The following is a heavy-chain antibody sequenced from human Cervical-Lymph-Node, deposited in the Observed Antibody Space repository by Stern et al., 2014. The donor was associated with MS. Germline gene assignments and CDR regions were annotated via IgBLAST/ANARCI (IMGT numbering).Heavy chain of an antibody. J-gene: IGHJ6*02. CDR3: ASEGRNYYNGMDV. CDR2: IYASGST. V-gene: IGHV4-4*07. CDR1: GGSISSYF. Sequence: QVQLVESGPGLVKPSETLSLTCTVSGGSISSYFWSWIRQPAGKGLEWIGRIYASGSTNYNPSFESRVTMSVDTSQNQFSLRLTSVTAADTAIYYCASEGRNYYNGMDVWGQGTTVTVSS.